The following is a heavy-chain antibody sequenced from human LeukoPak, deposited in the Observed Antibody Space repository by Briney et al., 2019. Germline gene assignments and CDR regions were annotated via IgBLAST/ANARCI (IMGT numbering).Heavy chain of an antibody. V-gene: IGHV3-74*01. Sequence: GGSLRLSCAASGFTFSSYWMHWVRQAPGKGLVWVSRINSDGSSTSYADSVKGRFTISRDNAKNTLYLQMNSLRAEDAAVYYCEAAADDLDYWGQGTLVTVSS. CDR1: GFTFSSYW. D-gene: IGHD6-13*01. CDR2: INSDGSST. CDR3: EAAADDLDY. J-gene: IGHJ4*02.